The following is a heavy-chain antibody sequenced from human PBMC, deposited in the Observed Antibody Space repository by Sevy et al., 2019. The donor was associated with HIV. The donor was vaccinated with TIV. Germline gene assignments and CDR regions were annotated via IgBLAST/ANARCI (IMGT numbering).Heavy chain of an antibody. CDR3: ASPDRRSYYYYYYMDV. CDR1: GGTFSSYA. Sequence: ASVKVSCKASGGTFSSYAISWVRQAPGQGLEWMGGIIPIFGTANYAQKFQGRVTITGDESTSTAYMELSSLRSEDTAVYYCASPDRRSYYYYYYMDVWGKGTTVTVSS. J-gene: IGHJ6*03. V-gene: IGHV1-69*13. CDR2: IIPIFGTA.